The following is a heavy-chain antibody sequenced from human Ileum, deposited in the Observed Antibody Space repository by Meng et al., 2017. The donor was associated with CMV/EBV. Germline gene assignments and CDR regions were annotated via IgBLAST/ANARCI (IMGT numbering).Heavy chain of an antibody. CDR3: ARVRALITLFDY. CDR1: GGSLSNNNYC. J-gene: IGHJ4*02. Sequence: QLQLQESGPGLVKPSETLSLTCIVSGGSLSNNNYCGGWIRQPPGKGLEWIGSVFYSGNSYYNPSLKSRVTISVDTSKNQLSLKVNSVTAADTAVYYCARVRALITLFDYWGQGTLVTASS. CDR2: VFYSGNS. V-gene: IGHV4-39*07. D-gene: IGHD1-14*01.